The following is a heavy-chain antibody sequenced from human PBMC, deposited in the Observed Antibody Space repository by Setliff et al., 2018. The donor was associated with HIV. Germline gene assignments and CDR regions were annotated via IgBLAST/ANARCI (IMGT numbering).Heavy chain of an antibody. Sequence: PSETLSLTCTLSGFSISSDGFYWNWIRQRPGKGLEWIGYIHYTGSNFYNPSFTSRLTISIDTSKNQFSLKLTSMTAADTAVYFCARGGNSRAAWFDSWGQGTLVTVSS. CDR1: GFSISSDGFY. D-gene: IGHD6-6*01. V-gene: IGHV4-31*03. J-gene: IGHJ5*01. CDR3: ARGGNSRAAWFDS. CDR2: IHYTGSN.